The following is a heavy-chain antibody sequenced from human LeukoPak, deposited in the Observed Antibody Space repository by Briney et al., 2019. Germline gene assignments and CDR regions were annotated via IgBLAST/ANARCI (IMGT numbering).Heavy chain of an antibody. CDR3: ARRSPNYYFDY. J-gene: IGHJ4*02. V-gene: IGHV3-21*01. Sequence: GGSLRLSCAASGFTFSSFGMNWVRQAPGKGLEWVSSIGSSSSYKYYADSLKGRFTISRDNAENSLYLQMNSLRAEDTAVYYCARRSPNYYFDYWGQGTLVTVSS. CDR1: GFTFSSFG. CDR2: IGSSSSYK.